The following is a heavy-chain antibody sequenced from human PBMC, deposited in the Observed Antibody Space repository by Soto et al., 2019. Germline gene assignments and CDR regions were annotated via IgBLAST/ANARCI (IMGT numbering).Heavy chain of an antibody. CDR1: GFTFNTYV. Sequence: QVQLVESGGGVVQPGKSLRLSCAASGFTFNTYVMHWVLQAPGKGLEWLAFVSSAGGSKYYADSVTGRFTISRDNSQNTLHLQMNSLGPEDTAVYYCARGGGYSGYDPLDYWGQGTLVTVSS. D-gene: IGHD5-12*01. CDR2: VSSAGGSK. CDR3: ARGGGYSGYDPLDY. J-gene: IGHJ4*02. V-gene: IGHV3-30-3*01.